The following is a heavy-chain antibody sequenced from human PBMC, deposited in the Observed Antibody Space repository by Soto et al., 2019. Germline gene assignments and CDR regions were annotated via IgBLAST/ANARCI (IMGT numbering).Heavy chain of an antibody. CDR1: GGSISSYY. V-gene: IGHV4-59*03. CDR3: ATSYDSGFDP. Sequence: PSETLSLTCTVSGGSISSYYWSWIRQPPGKGLEWIGYIYYSGSTNYNPSLKSRVTISVDTSSSTAYMELRGLRSDDTAKYYCATSYDSGFDPWGQGTLVTVSS. D-gene: IGHD3-3*01. CDR2: IYYSGST. J-gene: IGHJ5*02.